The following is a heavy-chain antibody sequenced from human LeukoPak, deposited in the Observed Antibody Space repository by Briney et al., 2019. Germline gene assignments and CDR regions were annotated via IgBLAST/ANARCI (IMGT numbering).Heavy chain of an antibody. CDR3: ARGTMMVGP. CDR2: IYYSGST. D-gene: IGHD3-22*01. Sequence: PSETLSLTCTVSGGSLSNYYWSWIRQPPGKGLEWIGYIYYSGSTTYTPSLKSRATISVDTSKNQFSLRLSPVTAADTAVYYCARGTMMVGPWGQGTLVTVSS. CDR1: GGSLSNYY. J-gene: IGHJ5*02. V-gene: IGHV4-59*01.